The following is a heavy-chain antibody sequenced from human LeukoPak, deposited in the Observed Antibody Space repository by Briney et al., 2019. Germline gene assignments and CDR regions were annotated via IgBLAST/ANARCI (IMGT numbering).Heavy chain of an antibody. Sequence: GRSLRLSCAASGFTFSSYAMHWVRQAPGKGLEWVAVISYDGSNKYYADSVKGRFTISRDNSKNTLYLQMNSLRAEDTAVYYCARKLLSLHYFDYWGQGTLVTVSS. D-gene: IGHD2-2*01. CDR2: ISYDGSNK. CDR3: ARKLLSLHYFDY. V-gene: IGHV3-30-3*01. CDR1: GFTFSSYA. J-gene: IGHJ4*02.